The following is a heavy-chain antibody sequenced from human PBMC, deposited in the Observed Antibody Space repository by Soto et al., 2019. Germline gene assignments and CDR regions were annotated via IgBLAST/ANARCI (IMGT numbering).Heavy chain of an antibody. Sequence: AXVKVSCKASGYTITGFYMHWVRQAPGQGLEWMGWINPNSGGTNYAQKFQGWVTMTRDTSISTAYMELSRLRSDDTAVYYCARAGIQQLEYYFDYWGQGTLVTVSS. D-gene: IGHD6-13*01. J-gene: IGHJ4*02. CDR3: ARAGIQQLEYYFDY. CDR2: INPNSGGT. V-gene: IGHV1-2*04. CDR1: GYTITGFY.